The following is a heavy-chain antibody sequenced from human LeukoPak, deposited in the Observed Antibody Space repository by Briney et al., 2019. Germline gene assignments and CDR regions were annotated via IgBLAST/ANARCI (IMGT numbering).Heavy chain of an antibody. V-gene: IGHV3-30*19. D-gene: IGHD1-26*01. CDR3: TRKGGDYYYDY. J-gene: IGHJ4*02. CDR2: ISFDGSVK. Sequence: PGGSLRLSCAASGFAFSTYGMHWVRQAPGEGLEWVAVISFDGSVKYYADSVKGRFTISRDNSQNTLYLQMNSLRGDDTAVYYCTRKGGDYYYDYWGQGTLVTVSS. CDR1: GFAFSTYG.